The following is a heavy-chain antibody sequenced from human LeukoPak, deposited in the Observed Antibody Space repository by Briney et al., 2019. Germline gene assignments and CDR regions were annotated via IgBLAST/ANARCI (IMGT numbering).Heavy chain of an antibody. V-gene: IGHV1-2*02. J-gene: IGHJ6*02. Sequence: ASVKVSCKASGYIFSDDYIHWVRQAPGQGVEWMGWINPNGGGTYYAQKFRGRVTMTRDTSISTAYMELSRLRSDDTAVFYCARDLMSGGYGLDVWGQGTTVTVSS. CDR2: INPNGGGT. D-gene: IGHD1-1*01. CDR3: ARDLMSGGYGLDV. CDR1: GYIFSDDY.